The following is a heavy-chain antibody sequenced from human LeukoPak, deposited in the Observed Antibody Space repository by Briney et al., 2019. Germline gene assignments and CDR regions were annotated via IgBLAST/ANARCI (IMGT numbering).Heavy chain of an antibody. CDR2: INTNTGNP. D-gene: IGHD1-14*01. CDR3: ARDRTLFDY. V-gene: IGHV7-4-1*02. J-gene: IGHJ4*02. CDR1: GYTFTNNA. Sequence: ASVKVSCKTSGYTFTNNAINWVRQAPGQGLEWMGWINTNTGNPTYAQGFTGRFVFSLDTSVSTAYLQISSLKTEDTAVYYCARDRTLFDYWGQGTLVTVSS.